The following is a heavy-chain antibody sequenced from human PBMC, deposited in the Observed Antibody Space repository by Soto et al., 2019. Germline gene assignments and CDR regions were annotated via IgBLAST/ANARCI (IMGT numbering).Heavy chain of an antibody. CDR2: TYYRSKWYN. CDR1: GDSVSSNSAA. J-gene: IGHJ2*01. V-gene: IGHV6-1*01. Sequence: SQTLLLTCAISGDSVSSNSAAWNWIRQSPSRGLEWLGRTYYRSKWYNDYAVSVKSRITINPDTSKNQFSLQLNSVTPEDTAVYYCARDQVVGATTDNWYFDLWGRGTLVTVSS. CDR3: ARDQVVGATTDNWYFDL. D-gene: IGHD1-26*01.